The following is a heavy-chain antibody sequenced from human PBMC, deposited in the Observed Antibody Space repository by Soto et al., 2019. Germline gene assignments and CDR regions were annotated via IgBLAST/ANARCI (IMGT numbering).Heavy chain of an antibody. CDR2: ISSNGGST. Sequence: PGGALRLSCAASVFMFSADAMNWVRQAPGKGLEYVSAISSNGGSTYYADSVKGRFTISRDNFKSTLYLQMSSLRAEDTAVYYCVKDPRGSQGYWGQGTLVTVSS. CDR3: VKDPRGSQGY. D-gene: IGHD6-13*01. V-gene: IGHV3-64D*06. J-gene: IGHJ1*01. CDR1: VFMFSADA.